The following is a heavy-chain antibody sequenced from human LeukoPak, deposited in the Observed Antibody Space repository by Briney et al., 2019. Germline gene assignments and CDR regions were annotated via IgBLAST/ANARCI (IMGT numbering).Heavy chain of an antibody. D-gene: IGHD3-10*01. CDR2: ISGSGGNT. Sequence: QPGGSLRLSCAASGFTFNNYGMSWVRQAPGKGLAWVSGISGSGGNTYYRDSVKGRFTISRDNFKNTLHLQMNSLRAEDTAVYYCAKIWAPITMVREVIDYWGQGTLVTVSS. CDR3: AKIWAPITMVREVIDY. V-gene: IGHV3-23*01. CDR1: GFTFNNYG. J-gene: IGHJ4*02.